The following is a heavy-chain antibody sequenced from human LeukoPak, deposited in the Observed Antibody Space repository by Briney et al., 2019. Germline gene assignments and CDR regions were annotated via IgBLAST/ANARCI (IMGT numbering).Heavy chain of an antibody. CDR1: GFTFSSYA. V-gene: IGHV3-30*04. CDR3: ARVVVAATSWFDP. D-gene: IGHD2-15*01. J-gene: IGHJ5*02. Sequence: GGSLRLSCAASGFTFSSYAMHWVRQAPGKGLEWVAVISYDGSNKYYADSVKGRFTISRDNSKNTLYLQMNSLRAEGTAVYYCARVVVAATSWFDPWGQGTLVTVSS. CDR2: ISYDGSNK.